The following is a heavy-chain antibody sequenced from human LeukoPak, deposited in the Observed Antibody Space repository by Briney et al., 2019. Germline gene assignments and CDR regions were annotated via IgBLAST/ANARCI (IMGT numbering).Heavy chain of an antibody. V-gene: IGHV5-51*01. CDR2: IYPGDSDT. J-gene: IGHJ3*02. CDR3: ARIVVPAAIHDAFDI. D-gene: IGHD2-2*02. CDR1: GYSFTSYW. Sequence: GESLQISCKGSGYSFTSYWIGWVRQMPGKGLEWMGIIYPGDSDTRYSPSFQGQCTISADKSISTAYLQWSSLKASDTAMYYCARIVVPAAIHDAFDIWGQGTMVTVSS.